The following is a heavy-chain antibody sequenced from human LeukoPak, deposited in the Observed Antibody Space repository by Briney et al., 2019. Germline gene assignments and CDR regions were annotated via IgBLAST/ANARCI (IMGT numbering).Heavy chain of an antibody. D-gene: IGHD2-15*01. V-gene: IGHV4-30-4*01. Sequence: SETLSLTCTVSGGSISSGDYYWSWIRQPPGKGLGWIGYIYYSGSTYYNPALKSRVTISLDKSKNQFSLKLSSVTAADTAVYYCARDEGGPIDYWGQGTLVTVSS. CDR2: IYYSGST. CDR3: ARDEGGPIDY. CDR1: GGSISSGDYY. J-gene: IGHJ4*02.